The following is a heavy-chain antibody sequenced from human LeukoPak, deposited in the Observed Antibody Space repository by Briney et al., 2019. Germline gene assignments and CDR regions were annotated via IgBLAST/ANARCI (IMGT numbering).Heavy chain of an antibody. D-gene: IGHD2-15*01. CDR2: INPNSGGT. Sequence: ASVKVSFKASGYTFTGYYMHWVRQAPGQGLEWMGWINPNSGGTNYAQKFQGRVTMTRDTSISPAYMELSRLRSDDTAVYYCARGLPRYCSGGSCYSRWFDPWGQGTLVTVSS. CDR3: ARGLPRYCSGGSCYSRWFDP. V-gene: IGHV1-2*02. J-gene: IGHJ5*02. CDR1: GYTFTGYY.